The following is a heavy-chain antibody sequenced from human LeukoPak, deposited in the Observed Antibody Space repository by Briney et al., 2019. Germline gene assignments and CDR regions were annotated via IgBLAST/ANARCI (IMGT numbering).Heavy chain of an antibody. V-gene: IGHV3-74*01. CDR3: ASPYCGRIACYGGNN. CDR1: GFIFSNHW. D-gene: IGHD2-21*01. Sequence: PGGSLRLSCAASGFIFSNHWMHWVRQVPGKGLVWVSRISSDGRITNYADSVKGRFTISRDNAKNTLYLQMNSLRADDTAVYYCASPYCGRIACYGGNNWGQGTLVTVSS. J-gene: IGHJ4*02. CDR2: ISSDGRIT.